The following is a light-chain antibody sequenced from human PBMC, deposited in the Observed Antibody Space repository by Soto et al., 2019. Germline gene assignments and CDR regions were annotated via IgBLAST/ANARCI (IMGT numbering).Light chain of an antibody. CDR1: SSDVGSYNF. J-gene: IGLJ2*01. CDR2: AVT. V-gene: IGLV2-8*01. CDR3: TSYAGSTIPVV. Sequence: QSALTQPPSASGSPGQSVTISCTGASSDVGSYNFVSWYQQHPGKAPKLLIYAVTQRPSGVPDRFSGSKSGNTASLTVSGLLAEDEADYYCTSYAGSTIPVVFGGGTKLTVL.